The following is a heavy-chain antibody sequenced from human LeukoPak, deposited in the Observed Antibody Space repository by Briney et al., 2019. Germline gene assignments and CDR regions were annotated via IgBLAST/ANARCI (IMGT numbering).Heavy chain of an antibody. CDR1: GFTFSSYW. V-gene: IGHV3-21*01. CDR2: ISSSGSSI. J-gene: IGHJ5*02. CDR3: ARDRDFGVGNWFDP. Sequence: PGGSLRLSCAASGFTFSSYWMNWVRQAPGKGLEWVSSISSSGSSIYYADSVKGRFTVSRDNAKKSLYLQMNSLRAEDTAVYHCARDRDFGVGNWFDPWGQGTLVTVSS. D-gene: IGHD3-3*01.